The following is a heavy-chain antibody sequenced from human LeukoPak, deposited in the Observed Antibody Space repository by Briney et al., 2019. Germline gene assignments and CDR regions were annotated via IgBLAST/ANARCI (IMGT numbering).Heavy chain of an antibody. CDR1: GFTFSSYG. J-gene: IGHJ3*02. CDR3: AKDSRPYSSGWPYDAFDI. V-gene: IGHV3-30*02. D-gene: IGHD6-19*01. CDR2: IRYDGSNK. Sequence: PGGSLRLSCAASGFTFSSYGMHWVRQAPGKGLEWVAFIRYDGSNKYYADSVKGRFTISRDNSKNTLYLQMNSLRAEDTAVYYCAKDSRPYSSGWPYDAFDIWGQGTMVTVSS.